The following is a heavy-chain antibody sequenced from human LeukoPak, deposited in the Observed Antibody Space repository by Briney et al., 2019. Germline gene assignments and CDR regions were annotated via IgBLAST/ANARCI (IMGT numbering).Heavy chain of an antibody. V-gene: IGHV3-30*03. D-gene: IGHD4-23*01. CDR3: ARDGDTVLTRGYYYYMDV. Sequence: PGGSLRLSCAASGFTFSDYAIHWVRQGPGKGLEWVAVISFDGSDTYYADSVRGRFTISRDNAKNPLYLQMNSLRAEDTAVYYCARDGDTVLTRGYYYYMDVWGKGTTVTVSS. CDR1: GFTFSDYA. J-gene: IGHJ6*03. CDR2: ISFDGSDT.